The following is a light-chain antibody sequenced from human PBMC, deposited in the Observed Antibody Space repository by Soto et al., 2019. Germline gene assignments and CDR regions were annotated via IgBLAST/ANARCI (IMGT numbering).Light chain of an antibody. V-gene: IGKV1-5*01. CDR3: QQYNSYLVT. J-gene: IGKJ1*01. CDR2: DAS. Sequence: DIQMTQSPSTLSASVGDRVTITCRASQSISSWLAWYQQKPGKAPKLLIYDASSLESGVPSRFSGSGFGTEFTLTISSLQPDDFATYYCQQYNSYLVTFGQGTKVDIK. CDR1: QSISSW.